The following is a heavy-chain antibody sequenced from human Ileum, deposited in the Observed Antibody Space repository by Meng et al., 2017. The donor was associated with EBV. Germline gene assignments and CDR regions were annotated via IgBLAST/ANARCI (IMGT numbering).Heavy chain of an antibody. CDR3: ARGYSSGWYYFDQ. CDR2: IYDSGTT. CDR1: GVSIGRSSYN. D-gene: IGHD6-19*01. Sequence: QGSGPGLVKHSETLSLTCTVSGVSIGRSSYNWRWIRQSPGKGLEWMGNIYDSGTTYYNPSLKSRVTISVDTSKNQFSLKLSSVTAADTAVYYCARGYSSGWYYFDQWGQGTLVTVSS. V-gene: IGHV4-39*01. J-gene: IGHJ4*02.